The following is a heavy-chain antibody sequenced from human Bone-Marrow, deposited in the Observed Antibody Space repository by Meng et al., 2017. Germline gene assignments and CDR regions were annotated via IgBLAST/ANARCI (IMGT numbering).Heavy chain of an antibody. CDR2: IYNSGST. D-gene: IGHD3-10*01. CDR1: VYSMSCGSYY. J-gene: IGHJ5*02. Sequence: QLAGSGLVQFSPSQSLPLTVSVYSMSCGSYYWSWIRQPAGKGLEWIGRIYNSGSTNYNPSLKSRVTISVDTSKNQFSLKLSSVTAADTAVYYCAREPLLCFGELSFDPWGQGTLVTVSS. V-gene: IGHV4-61*02. CDR3: AREPLLCFGELSFDP.